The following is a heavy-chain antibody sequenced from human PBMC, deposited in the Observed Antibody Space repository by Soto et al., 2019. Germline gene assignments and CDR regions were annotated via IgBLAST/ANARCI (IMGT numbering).Heavy chain of an antibody. D-gene: IGHD3-10*01. Sequence: SEILSLTCTVSGGSLSSGGYYWNWIRQSPGKGLEWIGYIYYSGSTNYNPSLKSRVTISVDTSKNQFSLKLSSVTAADTAVYYCARQPSGSGTYYTTVWFDPWRQGTLVPVSS. CDR1: GGSLSSGGYY. CDR3: ARQPSGSGTYYTTVWFDP. V-gene: IGHV4-61*08. CDR2: IYYSGST. J-gene: IGHJ5*02.